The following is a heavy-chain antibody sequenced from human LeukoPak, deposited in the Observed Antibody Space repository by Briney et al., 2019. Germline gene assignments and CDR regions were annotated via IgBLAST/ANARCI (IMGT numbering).Heavy chain of an antibody. CDR2: ISYDGSLK. Sequence: GGSLRLSCAGSGFTFSNYGIHWVRQAPGKGLEWMTSISYDGSLKYYADSVRGRFTISRDNSKNTLYLQMNSLRTEDTAVYYCAKVSLEKQLWLPFDYWGQGTPVTVSS. CDR1: GFTFSNYG. CDR3: AKVSLEKQLWLPFDY. V-gene: IGHV3-30*18. J-gene: IGHJ4*02. D-gene: IGHD5-18*01.